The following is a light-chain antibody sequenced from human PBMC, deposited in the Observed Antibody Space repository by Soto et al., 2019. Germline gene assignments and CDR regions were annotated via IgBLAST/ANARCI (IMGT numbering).Light chain of an antibody. CDR1: QSVRSNY. V-gene: IGKV3-20*01. CDR2: GAS. CDR3: QQYGSSPSYS. J-gene: IGKJ2*01. Sequence: TVLTQSPGTLSLSPGERATLSCRASQSVRSNYLAWYQQKPGQAPRLVIYGASSRATAIPDRFSGSGSGTDFTLTISRLEREDFAVYYCQQYGSSPSYSFGQGTKLEI.